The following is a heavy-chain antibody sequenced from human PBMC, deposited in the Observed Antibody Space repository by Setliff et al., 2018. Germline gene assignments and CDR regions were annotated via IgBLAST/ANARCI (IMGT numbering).Heavy chain of an antibody. D-gene: IGHD6-19*01. CDR3: ASGTPHKWLVHDYYYYGMDA. J-gene: IGHJ6*02. CDR1: GGTFSSYA. V-gene: IGHV1-69*05. CDR2: IIPIFGTA. Sequence: GASVKVSCKASGGTFSSYAISWVRQAPGQGLEWMGGIIPIFGTANYAQKFQGRVTITTDESTSTAYMELSSLRSEDTAVYYCASGTPHKWLVHDYYYYGMDAWGQGTTVTVSS.